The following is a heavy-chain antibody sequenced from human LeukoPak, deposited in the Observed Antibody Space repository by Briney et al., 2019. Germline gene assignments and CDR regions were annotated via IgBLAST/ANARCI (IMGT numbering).Heavy chain of an antibody. D-gene: IGHD5/OR15-5a*01. CDR3: TREGGSTDAGF. CDR1: GFNFSASS. Sequence: PGGSLRLSCEASGFNFSASSMNWVRQAPGKGLEWVSSIFGDGPGLYYADSVKGRFTISRDNGKNSVYLEMNSLRDDDTAVYYCTREGGSTDAGFWGQGTLVTVSS. V-gene: IGHV3-21*06. CDR2: IFGDGPGL. J-gene: IGHJ4*02.